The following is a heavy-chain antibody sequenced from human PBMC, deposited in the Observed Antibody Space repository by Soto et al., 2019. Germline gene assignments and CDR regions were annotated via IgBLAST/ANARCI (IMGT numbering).Heavy chain of an antibody. D-gene: IGHD3-16*01. J-gene: IGHJ1*01. CDR2: TSYDGSDK. CDR1: GFTFRSYV. CDR3: ARWGTTGGLDV. Sequence: QVQLVESGGGVVQPGTSLRVSCVRSGFTFRSYVMHWVRQAPGKGLEWVALTSYDGSDKYYDDSVRGRFTISRDNSRNTVDLQMDSLRLEDTALYYCARWGTTGGLDVWGQGTLVSVSS. V-gene: IGHV3-30*19.